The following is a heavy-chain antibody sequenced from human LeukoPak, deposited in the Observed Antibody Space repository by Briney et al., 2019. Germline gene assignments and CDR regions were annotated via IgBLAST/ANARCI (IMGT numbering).Heavy chain of an antibody. CDR3: ARVGDFWSGYYPDY. CDR2: IKQDGSEK. J-gene: IGHJ4*02. D-gene: IGHD3-3*01. V-gene: IGHV3-7*03. Sequence: GGSLRLSCVASRFTFSLYWVTWVRQAPGKGLEWVANIKQDGSEKYYVDSVKGRFTISRDNAKNTLYLQMNSLRAEDTAAYYCARVGDFWSGYYPDYWGQGTLVTVSS. CDR1: RFTFSLYW.